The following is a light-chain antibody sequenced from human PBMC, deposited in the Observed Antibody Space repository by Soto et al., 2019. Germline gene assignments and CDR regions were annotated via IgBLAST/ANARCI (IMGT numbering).Light chain of an antibody. V-gene: IGKV3-15*01. CDR1: QSVTNK. Sequence: EMLMTQSPATLSVSPGERVSLSFWASQSVTNKLAWYQQRPGQPPRLLLYDASTRATGVPATFSGSGSGTDFTLTISSLQSEDFAVYYCQQYNNWPRGFGQGTKVDIK. CDR2: DAS. J-gene: IGKJ1*01. CDR3: QQYNNWPRG.